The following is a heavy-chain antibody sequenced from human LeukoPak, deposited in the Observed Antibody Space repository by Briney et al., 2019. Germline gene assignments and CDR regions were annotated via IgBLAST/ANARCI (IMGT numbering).Heavy chain of an antibody. Sequence: ASVKVSCKASGYTFTSYGISWVRQAPGQGLEWMGWISAYNGNTNYAQKLQGRVTMTTDTSTSTAYMELRSLRSDDTAVYYCARDTFGGVIEHYAFDIWGQGTMVTVSS. J-gene: IGHJ3*02. V-gene: IGHV1-18*01. D-gene: IGHD3-16*02. CDR3: ARDTFGGVIEHYAFDI. CDR1: GYTFTSYG. CDR2: ISAYNGNT.